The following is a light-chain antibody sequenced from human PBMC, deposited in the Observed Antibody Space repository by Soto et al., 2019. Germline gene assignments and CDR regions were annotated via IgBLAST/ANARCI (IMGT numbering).Light chain of an antibody. CDR1: QGISSY. J-gene: IGKJ4*01. Sequence: AIRMTQSPSSLSASTGDRVTITCRASQGISSYLAWYQQKPGKAPKLLIYAASTLQSGVPSRFSGSGSGTDFTLTISCLQSEDFATYYSQQYYSPLTFGGGTKVEIK. V-gene: IGKV1-8*01. CDR3: QQYYSPLT. CDR2: AAS.